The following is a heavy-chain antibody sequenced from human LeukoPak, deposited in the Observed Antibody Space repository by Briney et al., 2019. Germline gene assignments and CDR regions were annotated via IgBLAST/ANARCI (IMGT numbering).Heavy chain of an antibody. J-gene: IGHJ4*02. D-gene: IGHD3-10*01. Sequence: GGSLRLSCAASGFTFSSYSMNWVRQAPGKGLEWVSYISSSSSTIYYADSVKGRFTISRDNAKNSLYLQMNSLRAEDTAVYYCARDSLSTYYCGSGSYFLPDYWGQGTLVTVSS. V-gene: IGHV3-48*01. CDR2: ISSSSSTI. CDR3: ARDSLSTYYCGSGSYFLPDY. CDR1: GFTFSSYS.